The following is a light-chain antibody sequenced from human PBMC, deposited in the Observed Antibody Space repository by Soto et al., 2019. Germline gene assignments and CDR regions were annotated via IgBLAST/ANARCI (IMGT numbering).Light chain of an antibody. J-gene: IGLJ3*02. CDR1: SSNIGSNT. CDR3: AAWDDSLNGSV. V-gene: IGLV1-44*01. Sequence: QAVVTQPPSASGTPGQRVTISCSGSSSNIGSNTVNWYQQLPGTAPKLLIYSNNQRPSGVPDRFSGSKSGTSASLAISGLXXXXXXXXXXAAWDDSLNGSVFGGGTKLTVL. CDR2: SNN.